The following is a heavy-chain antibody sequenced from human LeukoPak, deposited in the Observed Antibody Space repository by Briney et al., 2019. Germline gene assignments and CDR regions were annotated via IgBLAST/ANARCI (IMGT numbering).Heavy chain of an antibody. J-gene: IGHJ4*02. CDR3: ARTIYNSAWYYFDY. CDR2: INSDESIT. Sequence: GGSLRLSCAASGFTFSTYWMHWVRHAPGKGLVWVSRINSDESITTYADSVKGRFTISRDNAKNTLYLQMDSLRAEDTAVYYCARTIYNSAWYYFDYWGQGTLVTVSS. CDR1: GFTFSTYW. D-gene: IGHD6-19*01. V-gene: IGHV3-74*01.